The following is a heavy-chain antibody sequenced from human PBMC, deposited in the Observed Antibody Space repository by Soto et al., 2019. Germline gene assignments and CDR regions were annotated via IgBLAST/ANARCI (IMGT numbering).Heavy chain of an antibody. J-gene: IGHJ4*02. CDR3: ARGRGWRDY. Sequence: ASVKVSCKASGYSFTSYDINWVRQATGQGLEWMGWMDPKTGNTDYGQKFQGRVTMTRNTSISTAYMELSSLTSEVTAVYYCARGRGWRDYWGQGTLVTVSS. D-gene: IGHD6-19*01. CDR1: GYSFTSYD. CDR2: MDPKTGNT. V-gene: IGHV1-8*01.